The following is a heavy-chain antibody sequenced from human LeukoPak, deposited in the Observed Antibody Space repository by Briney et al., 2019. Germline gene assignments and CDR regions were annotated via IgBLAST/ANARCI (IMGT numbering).Heavy chain of an antibody. Sequence: GGFLRLSCAASGFTFSSYAMSWVRQAPGKGLEWVSAISGSGGSTYYADSVKGRFTISRDNSKNTLYLQMNSLRAEDTAVYYCAKDPRSPSWFDPWGQGTLVTVSS. CDR3: AKDPRSPSWFDP. D-gene: IGHD3-10*01. CDR1: GFTFSSYA. CDR2: ISGSGGST. J-gene: IGHJ5*02. V-gene: IGHV3-23*01.